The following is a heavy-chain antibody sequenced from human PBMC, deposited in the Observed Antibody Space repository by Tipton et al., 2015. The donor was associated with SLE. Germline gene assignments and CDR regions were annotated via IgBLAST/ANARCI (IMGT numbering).Heavy chain of an antibody. Sequence: VQLVQSGGALVQPGMSLRLSCTASGFTFANYAMSWVRQAPGKGLEWVSLLHSGGNTYYADSVKGRFTISRDNSKNTLFLQMDSLRPEDTAMYYCARDRPSGYNFWSGYSLLDYWGQGTLVTVSS. CDR1: GFTFANYA. D-gene: IGHD3-3*01. J-gene: IGHJ4*02. V-gene: IGHV3-23*03. CDR2: LHSGGNT. CDR3: ARDRPSGYNFWSGYSLLDY.